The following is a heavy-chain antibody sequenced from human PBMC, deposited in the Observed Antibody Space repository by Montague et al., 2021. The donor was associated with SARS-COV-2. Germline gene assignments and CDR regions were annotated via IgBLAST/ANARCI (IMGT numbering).Heavy chain of an antibody. J-gene: IGHJ6*02. D-gene: IGHD3-22*01. CDR2: IQISGTS. CDR3: ARDRPESWRISPGLAGLFATVVHSASGMDV. Sequence: ILSLTCTVSGDSMTSGSHFWTWIRQPAGKGLEWIGHIQISGTSNYNPSLRDRITLSIDTSKGQFSLELRSVTAADTAVYFCARDRPESWRISPGLAGLFATVVHSASGMDVWGRGTTVIVS. CDR1: GDSMTSGSHF. V-gene: IGHV4-61*09.